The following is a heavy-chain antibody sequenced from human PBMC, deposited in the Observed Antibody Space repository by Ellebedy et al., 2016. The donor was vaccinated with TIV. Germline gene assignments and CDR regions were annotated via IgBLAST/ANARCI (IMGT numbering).Heavy chain of an antibody. CDR2: SHYSGST. J-gene: IGHJ5*02. Sequence: MPGGSLRLSCSVSGGSISSISYHWGWVRQSPGKGLEWIGNSHYSGSTYYNPSLRSRVSISVDKSKSQFSLRLRSMTAADTAVYYCARDWTRGGGYFASWFDPWGQGTPVTVSS. CDR3: ARDWTRGGGYFASWFDP. D-gene: IGHD2/OR15-2a*01. CDR1: GGSISSISYH. V-gene: IGHV4-39*07.